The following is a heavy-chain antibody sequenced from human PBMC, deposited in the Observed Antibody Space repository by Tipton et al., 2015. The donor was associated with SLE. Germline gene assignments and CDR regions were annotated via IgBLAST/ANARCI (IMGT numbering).Heavy chain of an antibody. D-gene: IGHD6-19*01. CDR2: IKQDGSEK. V-gene: IGHV3-7*01. J-gene: IGHJ5*02. CDR3: AGGSGWLITS. CDR1: GITFSSYW. Sequence: SLRLSCAASGITFSSYWMNWVRQAPGKGLEWVAIIKQDGSEKYYVDSLKGRVSISRDNAKNSLYLELNSLRADDTAFYYCAGGSGWLITSWGQGTLVTVS.